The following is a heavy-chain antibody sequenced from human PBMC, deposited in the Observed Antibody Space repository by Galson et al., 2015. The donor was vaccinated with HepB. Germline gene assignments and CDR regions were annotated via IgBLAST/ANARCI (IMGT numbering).Heavy chain of an antibody. V-gene: IGHV1-18*01. CDR1: GYTFNRYD. CDR2: ISLTNGNT. Sequence: SVKVSRKASGYTFNRYDINWVRQAHGQGLDWMGWISLTNGNTNYAQKIQGRVSMTTDTSTSTSYMELRGLRADDTAMYFCVRDAPLVDQRLSPPYFDLGGQGTPVAVSS. D-gene: IGHD6-25*01. CDR3: VRDAPLVDQRLSPPYFDL. J-gene: IGHJ4*02.